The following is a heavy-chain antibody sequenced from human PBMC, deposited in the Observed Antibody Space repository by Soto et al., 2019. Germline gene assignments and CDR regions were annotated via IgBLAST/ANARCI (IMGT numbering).Heavy chain of an antibody. V-gene: IGHV3-15*01. Sequence: QLVESGGGFVKPGTSLRLTCAASGFTFSNACMTWVRQAPGKGLERVGLIRSKGDGGTADYAAPVRGRFTISRDASHNMVFLHMGSLQPDDTAVYYCITAPLRWGQGTLVTVSS. CDR2: IRSKGDGGTA. J-gene: IGHJ4*02. CDR1: GFTFSNAC. CDR3: ITAPLR.